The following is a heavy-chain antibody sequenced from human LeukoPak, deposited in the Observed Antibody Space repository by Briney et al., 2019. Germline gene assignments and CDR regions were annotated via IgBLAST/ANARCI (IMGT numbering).Heavy chain of an antibody. J-gene: IGHJ6*02. CDR1: GYTFTGYY. D-gene: IGHD6-13*01. Sequence: ASVTVSFKASGYTFTGYYMHWVRQAPGQGLEWMGWINPNSGGTNYAQKFQGWVTMIRDTSISTAYMELSRLRSDDTAVYYCARDRGPMRDYSSRGVSYGMDVWGQGTTVTVSS. V-gene: IGHV1-2*04. CDR2: INPNSGGT. CDR3: ARDRGPMRDYSSRGVSYGMDV.